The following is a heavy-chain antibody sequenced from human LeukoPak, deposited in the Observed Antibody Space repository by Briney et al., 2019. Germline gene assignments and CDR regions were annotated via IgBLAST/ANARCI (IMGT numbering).Heavy chain of an antibody. V-gene: IGHV4-34*01. CDR1: GGSFSGYY. CDR3: ARGIIRAMVTPYYSDY. D-gene: IGHD5-18*01. J-gene: IGHJ4*02. Sequence: SETLSLTCAVYGGSFSGYYWSWIRQPPGKGLEWVGEINHRGSTNHNPTLKSRVTISVDTSKNQFSLKLSSVTAADTAVYYCARGIIRAMVTPYYSDYWGEGTLVTVSS. CDR2: INHRGST.